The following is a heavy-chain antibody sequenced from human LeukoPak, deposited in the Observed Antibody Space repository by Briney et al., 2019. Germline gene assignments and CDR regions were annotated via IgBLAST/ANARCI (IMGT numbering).Heavy chain of an antibody. CDR3: AKSLYGGCDY. J-gene: IGHJ4*02. Sequence: GGSLRLSCAASGFTFSTYAMSWVRQAPGKGLEWVSGVNGNGGSTSYADSVKGRFTIFRDNSKNTVYLQMNSLRVEDTAVYYCAKSLYGGCDYWGQGTVVTVSS. D-gene: IGHD3-16*02. CDR1: GFTFSTYA. CDR2: VNGNGGST. V-gene: IGHV3-23*01.